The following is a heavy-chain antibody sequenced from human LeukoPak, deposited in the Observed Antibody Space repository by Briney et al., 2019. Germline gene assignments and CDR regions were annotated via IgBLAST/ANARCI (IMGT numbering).Heavy chain of an antibody. D-gene: IGHD2-8*01. J-gene: IGHJ4*01. CDR2: VSASGPT. CDR3: ARFSNGDYIYFYY. Sequence: AETLTYPGTVSGDAISSYCSSWIGQPAGKGLEWIGRVSASGPTTYNPSLKGRVTMAVDTSKKQFSLKVNSVTAADTAMYYFARFSNGDYIYFYYWGHG. V-gene: IGHV4-4*07. CDR1: GDAISSYC.